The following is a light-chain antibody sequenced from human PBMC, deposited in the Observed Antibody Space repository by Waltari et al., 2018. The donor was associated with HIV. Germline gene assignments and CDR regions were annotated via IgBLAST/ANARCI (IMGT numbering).Light chain of an antibody. CDR2: SNN. J-gene: IGLJ3*02. Sequence: QSVLTQPPSASGTPGQRVTIPCSGSSSNIGSNTVNWYQPLPGTAPKLLIYSNNQRPSGVPDRFSGSKSGTSASLAISGLQSEDEADYYCAAWDDSLNAWVFGGGTKLTVL. CDR3: AAWDDSLNAWV. V-gene: IGLV1-44*01. CDR1: SSNIGSNT.